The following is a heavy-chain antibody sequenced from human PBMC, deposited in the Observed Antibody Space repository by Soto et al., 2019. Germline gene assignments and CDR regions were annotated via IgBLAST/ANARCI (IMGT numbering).Heavy chain of an antibody. CDR1: GGSFSGYY. D-gene: IGHD2-21*02. Sequence: QVQLQQWGAGLLKPSETLSLTCAVYGGSFSGYYWSWIHQPPGKGLEWIGEINHSGSTNYNPSLKSRVTISVDTSKNQFSLKLSSVTAADTAVYYCARTDIVVVTAISPWFDPWGQGTLVTVSS. CDR2: INHSGST. J-gene: IGHJ5*02. CDR3: ARTDIVVVTAISPWFDP. V-gene: IGHV4-34*01.